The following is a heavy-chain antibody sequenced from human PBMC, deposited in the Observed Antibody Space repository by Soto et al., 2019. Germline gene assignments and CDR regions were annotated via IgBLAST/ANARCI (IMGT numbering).Heavy chain of an antibody. CDR2: ISYDGSNK. Sequence: GGSLRLSCAASGFTFSSYAMHWVRQAPGKGLEWVAVISYDGSNKYYADSVKGRFTISRDNSKNTLYLQMNSLRAEDTAVYYCAREFPDYYDSSGYWGAFDIWGQGTMVTVSS. J-gene: IGHJ3*02. CDR1: GFTFSSYA. V-gene: IGHV3-30-3*01. CDR3: AREFPDYYDSSGYWGAFDI. D-gene: IGHD3-22*01.